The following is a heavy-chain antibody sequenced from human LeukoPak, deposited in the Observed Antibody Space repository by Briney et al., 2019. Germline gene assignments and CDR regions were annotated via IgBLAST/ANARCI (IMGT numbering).Heavy chain of an antibody. D-gene: IGHD6-19*01. J-gene: IGHJ2*01. Sequence: SETLSLTCTVSTGSISSYYWSWIRQAPGKGLEWIGYIYYTGSTNYNPSLMSRVTILVDTSKNQVSLKLGSVTAADTAVYYCARHRTVADLYWYFDLWGRGTPVTVSS. CDR2: IYYTGST. CDR1: TGSISSYY. V-gene: IGHV4-59*08. CDR3: ARHRTVADLYWYFDL.